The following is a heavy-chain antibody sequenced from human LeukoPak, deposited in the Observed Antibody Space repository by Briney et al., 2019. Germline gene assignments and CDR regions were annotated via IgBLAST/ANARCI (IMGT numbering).Heavy chain of an antibody. Sequence: PGGSLRLSCTTSGFAFSNYAMNWVRQAPGKVPEWVSGISGFNTYYADSVKGRFTIFRDNSKNVLYLQMGRLRAEDTAVYSCAKDVCTSPRCLLYFDSWGQGTLVTVSS. D-gene: IGHD2-8*01. J-gene: IGHJ4*02. V-gene: IGHV3-23*01. CDR2: ISGFNT. CDR1: GFAFSNYA. CDR3: AKDVCTSPRCLLYFDS.